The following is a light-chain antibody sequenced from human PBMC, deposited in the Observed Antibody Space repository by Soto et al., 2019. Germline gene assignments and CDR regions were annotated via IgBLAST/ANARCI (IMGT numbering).Light chain of an antibody. Sequence: GDRVTIPCRASQSIGSWLAWYQQKPGKAPKLLIYRASSLESEVPSRFSGSESGTEFTLIINSLQPDDFATYYCQQYNVYPWTFGQGTKVEIK. CDR1: QSIGSW. J-gene: IGKJ1*01. CDR2: RAS. CDR3: QQYNVYPWT. V-gene: IGKV1-5*03.